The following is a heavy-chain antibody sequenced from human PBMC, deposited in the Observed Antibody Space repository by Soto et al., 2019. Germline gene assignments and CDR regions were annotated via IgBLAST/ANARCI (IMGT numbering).Heavy chain of an antibody. CDR3: ASPGGNGALGYYYYGMDV. Sequence: PGESLKISCKGSGYSFTSYWIGWVRQMPGKGLEWMGIIYPGDSDTRYSPSFQGQVTISADKSISTAYLQWSSLKASDTAMYYCASPGGNGALGYYYYGMDVWGQGTAVTVSS. CDR1: GYSFTSYW. J-gene: IGHJ6*02. V-gene: IGHV5-51*01. CDR2: IYPGDSDT. D-gene: IGHD2-8*02.